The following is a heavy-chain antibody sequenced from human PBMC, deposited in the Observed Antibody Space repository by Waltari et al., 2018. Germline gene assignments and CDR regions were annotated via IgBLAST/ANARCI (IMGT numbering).Heavy chain of an antibody. J-gene: IGHJ4*02. D-gene: IGHD1-20*01. CDR3: ARAAITGTGFDF. V-gene: IGHV3-48*03. CDR2: IRSSGTSI. Sequence: EMQLVESGGGLVQPGGSLRLSCAASGFTFTTYEMNWVRQAPGKGLEWISYIRSSGTSIYYADSVKGRFTISRDNAQDSLDLQMNSLRAEDTAVYYCARAAITGTGFDFWGQGSLVTVSS. CDR1: GFTFTTYE.